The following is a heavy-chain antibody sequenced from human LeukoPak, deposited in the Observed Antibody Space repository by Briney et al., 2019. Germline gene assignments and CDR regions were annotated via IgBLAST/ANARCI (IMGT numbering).Heavy chain of an antibody. Sequence: SETLSLTCTVSGGSISSSSYYWGWIRQPPGKGLEWIGSIYCSGSTYYNPSLKSRVTISVDTSKNQFSLKLSSVTAADTAVYYCARDNPYGSGTDYWGQGTLVTVSS. V-gene: IGHV4-39*07. D-gene: IGHD3-10*01. CDR2: IYCSGST. CDR3: ARDNPYGSGTDY. J-gene: IGHJ4*02. CDR1: GGSISSSSYY.